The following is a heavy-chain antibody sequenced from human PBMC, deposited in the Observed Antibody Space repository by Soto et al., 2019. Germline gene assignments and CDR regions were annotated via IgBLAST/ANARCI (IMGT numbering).Heavy chain of an antibody. CDR3: AREDGVVGSSSAFDH. D-gene: IGHD1-26*01. Sequence: EVQVVESGGGLVKPGGSLRLSCVFSGFTSSTYTMNWVRQAPGKGLEWVSSINGRSNYVYYADSVKGRFTISRDNAKNSLYLQMNRLLAEDTAIYYCAREDGVVGSSSAFDHWGLGTLVTVSS. CDR1: GFTSSTYT. V-gene: IGHV3-21*01. J-gene: IGHJ4*02. CDR2: INGRSNYV.